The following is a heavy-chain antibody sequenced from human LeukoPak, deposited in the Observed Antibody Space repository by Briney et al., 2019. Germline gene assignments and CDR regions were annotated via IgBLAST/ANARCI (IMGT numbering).Heavy chain of an antibody. CDR3: ARDSAGYSGYDHFDY. D-gene: IGHD5-12*01. Sequence: GGSLRLSCTASGFTFGDYAMSWVRQAPGKGLEWVSYISSSGSTIYYADSVKGRFTISRDNAKNSLYLQMNSLRAEDTAVYYCARDSAGYSGYDHFDYWGQGTLVTVSS. CDR1: GFTFGDYA. V-gene: IGHV3-48*03. CDR2: ISSSGSTI. J-gene: IGHJ4*02.